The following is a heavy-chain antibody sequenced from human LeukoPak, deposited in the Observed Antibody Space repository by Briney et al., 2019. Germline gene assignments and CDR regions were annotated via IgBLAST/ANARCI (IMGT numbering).Heavy chain of an antibody. CDR3: ARVFTVVTPLYYDY. D-gene: IGHD4-23*01. CDR2: IYYSGST. J-gene: IGHJ4*02. Sequence: SETLSLTCTVSGGSISSGDYYWSWIRQPPGKGLEWIGYIYYSGSTYYNPSLKSRVTISVDTSKNQFSLKLSSVTAADTAVYYCARVFTVVTPLYYDYWGQGTLVTVSS. CDR1: GGSISSGDYY. V-gene: IGHV4-30-4*08.